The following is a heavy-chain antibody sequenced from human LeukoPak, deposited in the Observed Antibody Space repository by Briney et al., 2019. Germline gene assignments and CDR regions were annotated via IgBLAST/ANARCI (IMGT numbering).Heavy chain of an antibody. CDR1: GLSVSSKY. J-gene: IGHJ4*02. V-gene: IGHV3-53*01. D-gene: IGHD2-2*01. CDR3: AARDCSTTSCYGGLFDY. Sequence: GGSLRLSCAASGLSVSSKYMNWVRQAPGTGLEWVSLLYSGGSTYYADSVKGRFTVSRDSSKNTVYLQMNSLRAEDTAVYYCAARDCSTTSCYGGLFDYWGQGTLVTVSS. CDR2: LYSGGST.